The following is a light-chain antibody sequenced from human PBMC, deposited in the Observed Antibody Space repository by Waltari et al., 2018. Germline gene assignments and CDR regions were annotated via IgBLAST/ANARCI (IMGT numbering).Light chain of an antibody. J-gene: IGKJ2*01. CDR3: QQYNNWPFT. Sequence: EIIMTQNPPPLSVSPRQSATLSCRASQRISSNLVWYQQKPGQAPRLLIYGASTRAPNIPFRFSGSGSGTEFTLTISSLQSEDFAIYYCQQYNNWPFTFGQGTKLEIK. V-gene: IGKV3-15*01. CDR2: GAS. CDR1: QRISSN.